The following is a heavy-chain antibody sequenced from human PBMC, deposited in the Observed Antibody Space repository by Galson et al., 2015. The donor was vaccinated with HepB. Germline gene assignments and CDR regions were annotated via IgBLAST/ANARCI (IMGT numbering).Heavy chain of an antibody. D-gene: IGHD3-10*01. V-gene: IGHV3-48*03. CDR1: GFTFGASE. CDR3: VRDDALWSWYFDS. Sequence: SLRLSCAASGFTFGASEMNWVRQAPGKGLEWISYISSNGYMIYYAESVKGRFTVSRDNARDSLYLQMNSLRVEDTAVYYCVRDDALWSWYFDSWGQGILVTVSS. CDR2: ISSNGYMI. J-gene: IGHJ4*02.